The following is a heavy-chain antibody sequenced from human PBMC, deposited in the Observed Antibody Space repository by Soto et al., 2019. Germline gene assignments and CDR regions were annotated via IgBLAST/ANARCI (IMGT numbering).Heavy chain of an antibody. CDR2: IYYSGST. V-gene: IGHV4-59*01. D-gene: IGHD3-10*02. Sequence: ETLSLTCTVSGVSISSYYWSWIRQPPGKGLEWIGYIYYSGSTNYNPSLKSRVTISVDTSKNQFSLKLSSVTAADKAVYYCARGYPLMVFGELFNISWFDPWGQGTLVIVSS. CDR3: ARGYPLMVFGELFNISWFDP. CDR1: GVSISSYY. J-gene: IGHJ5*02.